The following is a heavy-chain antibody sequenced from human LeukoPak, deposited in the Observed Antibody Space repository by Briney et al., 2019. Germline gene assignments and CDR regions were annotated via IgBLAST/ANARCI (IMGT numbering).Heavy chain of an antibody. D-gene: IGHD3-10*01. CDR3: ARDNYYYGSGSYYFDY. J-gene: IGHJ4*02. Sequence: KSSETLSLTCTVSGGSVSDYYWSWIRQSPGKGLEWIGYIYYTGTSYNPSLKSRVTISADTSKNQFSLNLSSVTAADTAVYYCARDNYYYGSGSYYFDYWGQGTLVTVSS. CDR1: GGSVSDYY. V-gene: IGHV4-59*02. CDR2: IYYTGT.